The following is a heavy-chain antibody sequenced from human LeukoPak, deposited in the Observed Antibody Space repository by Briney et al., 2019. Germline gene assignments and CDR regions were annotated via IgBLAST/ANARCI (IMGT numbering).Heavy chain of an antibody. D-gene: IGHD2-15*01. CDR1: GFTFNRHW. Sequence: GGSLRLSCAASGFTFNRHWMHWVRQAPGKGLVWVSRINSDGSITSYADSVKGRFTISRDNAKNTLYLEMNSLRAEDTAVYYCARDAEDIVVVVATGSYGMDVWGQGTTVTVSS. J-gene: IGHJ6*02. V-gene: IGHV3-74*01. CDR2: INSDGSIT. CDR3: ARDAEDIVVVVATGSYGMDV.